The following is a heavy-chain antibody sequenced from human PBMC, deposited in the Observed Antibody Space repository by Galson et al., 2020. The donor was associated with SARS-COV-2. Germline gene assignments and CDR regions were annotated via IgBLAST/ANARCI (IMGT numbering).Heavy chain of an antibody. J-gene: IGHJ4*02. Sequence: GGSLRLSCAASGFTFSNYAMHWVRQAPGKGLEWVAIISYDGYNRHYTDSVKGRFTISRDNSKNTLFLQMNTLRSDDTAVYYCARDEHADYSFDYWGQGTLVAVSP. CDR3: ARDEHADYSFDY. CDR2: ISYDGYNR. CDR1: GFTFSNYA. D-gene: IGHD4-4*01. V-gene: IGHV3-30*04.